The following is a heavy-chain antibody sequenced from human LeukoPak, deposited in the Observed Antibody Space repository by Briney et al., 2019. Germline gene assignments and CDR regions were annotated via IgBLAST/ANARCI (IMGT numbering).Heavy chain of an antibody. CDR2: IYPGDSDT. CDR1: GYSFSNYW. D-gene: IGHD3-22*01. J-gene: IGHJ4*02. V-gene: IGHV5-51*01. CDR3: ARRHDNTGYFVY. Sequence: GESLKISCEGSGYSFSNYWIGWVRQMPGEGLEWMGTIYPGDSDTRYSPSFQGQVTISADKSISSAYLRWSSLKASDTAMYYCARRHDNTGYFVYWGQGTLVTVSS.